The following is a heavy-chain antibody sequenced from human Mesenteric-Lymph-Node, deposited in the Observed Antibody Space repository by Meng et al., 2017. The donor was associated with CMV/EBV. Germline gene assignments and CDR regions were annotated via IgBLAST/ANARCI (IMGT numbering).Heavy chain of an antibody. D-gene: IGHD2-2*01. CDR2: IYWNDDK. CDR3: AHAQQGTGYCSSTSCLNWFDP. V-gene: IGHV2-5*01. CDR1: GFSLSTSGVG. Sequence: SGPTLVKPTQTLTLTCTFSGFSLSTSGVGVGWIRQPPGKALEWLALIYWNDDKRYSPSLKSRLTITKDTSKNQVVLTMTNMDPVDTATYYCAHAQQGTGYCSSTSCLNWFDPWGQGTLVTVSS. J-gene: IGHJ5*02.